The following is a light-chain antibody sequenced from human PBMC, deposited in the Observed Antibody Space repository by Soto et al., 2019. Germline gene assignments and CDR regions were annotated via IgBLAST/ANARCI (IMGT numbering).Light chain of an antibody. CDR2: GVT. CDR1: SSDVGAYNY. V-gene: IGLV2-14*01. J-gene: IGLJ1*01. CDR3: SSYSTSFFYV. Sequence: QSVLTQPASVSGSPGQSITIPCTGTSSDVGAYNYVSWYQQHPGEAPKLIIYGVTNRPSGVSYRFSGSKSDYTASLTTSGLQAEDEADYYCSSYSTSFFYVFGTGTKVTVL.